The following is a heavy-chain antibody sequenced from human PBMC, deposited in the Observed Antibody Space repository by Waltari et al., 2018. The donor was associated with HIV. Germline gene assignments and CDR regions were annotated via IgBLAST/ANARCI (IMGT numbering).Heavy chain of an antibody. CDR3: ARDYCSSTSCLFDY. CDR2: ISNYGSNK. V-gene: IGHV3-30-3*01. CDR1: GFTFSSSH. D-gene: IGHD2-2*01. J-gene: IGHJ4*02. Sequence: QLQLVESGGGVVQPGRSLSLSCAASGFTFSSSHSSWVRQDPGKGLECVAFISNYGSNKYYADSVKGRFTISRDNSKSTLYLQMNSLRAEDTAIYYCARDYCSSTSCLFDYWGQGTLVTVSS.